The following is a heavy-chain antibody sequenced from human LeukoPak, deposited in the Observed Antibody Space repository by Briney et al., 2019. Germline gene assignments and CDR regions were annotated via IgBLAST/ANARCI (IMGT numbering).Heavy chain of an antibody. CDR1: GFTFNTYW. CDR2: ISNGGSRI. Sequence: PGGSLRLSCAASGFTFNTYWMHWVRQAPGKGLVWVSYISNGGSRITYADSVKGRFTISRDNAKNTLYLQMNSLRAEDTAVYYCAFGTYSGYEWDYWGQGTLVTVSS. D-gene: IGHD5-12*01. J-gene: IGHJ4*02. CDR3: AFGTYSGYEWDY. V-gene: IGHV3-74*01.